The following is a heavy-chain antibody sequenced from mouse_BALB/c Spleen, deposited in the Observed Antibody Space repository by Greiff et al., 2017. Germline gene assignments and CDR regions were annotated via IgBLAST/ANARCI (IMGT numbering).Heavy chain of an antibody. V-gene: IGHV5-4*02. CDR1: GFTFSDYY. J-gene: IGHJ4*01. Sequence: EVMLVESGGGLVKPGGSLKLSCAASGFTFSDYYMYWVRQSPEKRLEWVATISDGGSYTYYPDSVKGRFTISRDNAKNNLYLKMSSLKSEDTAMYYRARGAYDAGYYYAMDYWGQGTSVTVSA. CDR3: ARGAYDAGYYYAMDY. CDR2: ISDGGSYT. D-gene: IGHD2-12*01.